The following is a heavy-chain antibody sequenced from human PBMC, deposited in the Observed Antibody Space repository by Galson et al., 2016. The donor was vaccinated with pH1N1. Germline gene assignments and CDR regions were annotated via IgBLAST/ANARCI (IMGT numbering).Heavy chain of an antibody. J-gene: IGHJ6*02. CDR1: GDSVSSNSAA. Sequence: CAISGDSVSSNSAAWNWIRQSPSRGLEWLGRTYYRSKWYNDYAVSVKSRITIKPDTSKNQFSLQLNSVTPEDTAVYYCASGGFYYDSSGPSYGMDVWGQGTTVTVSS. CDR3: ASGGFYYDSSGPSYGMDV. CDR2: TYYRSKWYN. V-gene: IGHV6-1*01. D-gene: IGHD3-22*01.